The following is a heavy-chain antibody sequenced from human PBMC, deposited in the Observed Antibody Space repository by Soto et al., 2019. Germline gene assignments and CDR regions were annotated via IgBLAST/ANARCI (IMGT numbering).Heavy chain of an antibody. J-gene: IGHJ6*03. CDR1: GGSISSYY. CDR2: IYYSGST. Sequence: SETLSLTCTVSGGSISSYYWSWIRQPPGKGLEWIGYIYYSGSTNYNPSLKSRVTISVDTSKNQFSLKLSSVTAADTAVYYCARRARPQYYDILTGIYYYYYMDVWGKGTTVTVSS. D-gene: IGHD3-9*01. V-gene: IGHV4-59*01. CDR3: ARRARPQYYDILTGIYYYYYMDV.